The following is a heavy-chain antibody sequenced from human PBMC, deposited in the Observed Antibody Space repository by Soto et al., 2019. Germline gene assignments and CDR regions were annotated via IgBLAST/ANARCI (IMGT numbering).Heavy chain of an antibody. CDR2: IYYSGST. J-gene: IGHJ6*04. CDR1: GGSISSSSYY. Sequence: TSETLSLTCTVSGGSISSSSYYWGWIRQPPGKGLEWIGSIYYSGSTYYNPSLKSRVTISVDTSKNQFSLKLSSVTAADTAVYYCARLPNSSGWYVYYYYGMDVWGKGTTVTVSS. CDR3: ARLPNSSGWYVYYYYGMDV. D-gene: IGHD6-19*01. V-gene: IGHV4-39*01.